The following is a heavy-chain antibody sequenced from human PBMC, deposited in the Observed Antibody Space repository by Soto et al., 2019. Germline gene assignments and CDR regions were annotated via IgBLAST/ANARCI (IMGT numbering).Heavy chain of an antibody. CDR1: GGTFSSYA. Sequence: QVQLVQSGAEVKKPGSSVKVSCKASGGTFSSYAISWVRQAPGQGLEWMGGIIPIFGTANYAQKFQGRVTITAEKSTSTADMALSRLRSEYTAVYYCTGVVRGVLGGARFDPWGQGTLVTVSS. J-gene: IGHJ5*02. CDR3: TGVVRGVLGGARFDP. V-gene: IGHV1-69*06. CDR2: IIPIFGTA. D-gene: IGHD3-10*01.